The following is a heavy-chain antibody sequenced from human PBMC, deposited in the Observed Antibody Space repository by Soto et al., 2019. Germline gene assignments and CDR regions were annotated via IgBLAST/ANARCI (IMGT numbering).Heavy chain of an antibody. D-gene: IGHD2-15*01. Sequence: SVKVSCKASGDTFTSYAISWVRQAPGQGLEWMGGIIPIFGTANYAQKFQGRVTITADASTSTAYMELSSLRSDDTAVYYCARNIVAVEAALPIHDWFDPWGQGTLVTVSS. CDR1: GDTFTSYA. CDR3: ARNIVAVEAALPIHDWFDP. V-gene: IGHV1-69*13. CDR2: IIPIFGTA. J-gene: IGHJ5*02.